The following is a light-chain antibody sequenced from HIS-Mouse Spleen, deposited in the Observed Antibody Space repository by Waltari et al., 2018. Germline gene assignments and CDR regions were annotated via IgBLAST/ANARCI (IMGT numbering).Light chain of an antibody. CDR2: GAS. CDR1: QSVSSSY. V-gene: IGKV3-20*01. CDR3: QQYGSSPALT. J-gene: IGKJ4*01. Sequence: GTLSLSPGERATLSCRASQSVSSSYLAWYQQKPGQAPRLLIYGASSRATGIPDRFSGSGSGTDFTLTISRLEPEDFAVYYCQQYGSSPALTFGGGTKVEIK.